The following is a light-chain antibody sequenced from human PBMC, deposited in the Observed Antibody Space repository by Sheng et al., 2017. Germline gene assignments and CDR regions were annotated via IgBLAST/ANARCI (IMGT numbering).Light chain of an antibody. CDR2: DDS. CDR1: NIGSKT. Sequence: YVLTQPPSVSVAPGKTASITCGGNNIGSKTVSWYQQRPGQAPELVVYDDSDRPSGIPERFSGSNAGNTTTLTISRVEAADEADYYCQVWDTGSDHVVFGGGTKLTVL. V-gene: IGLV3-21*03. CDR3: QVWDTGSDHVV. J-gene: IGLJ2*01.